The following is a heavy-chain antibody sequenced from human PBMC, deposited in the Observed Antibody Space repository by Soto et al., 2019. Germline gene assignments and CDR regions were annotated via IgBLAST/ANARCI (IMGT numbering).Heavy chain of an antibody. CDR2: ISHEGRNE. V-gene: IGHV3-30*04. Sequence: QVHLVESGGGVVQPGGSLRLACAASGFTFRHYAMHWVRQAPGKGLEWVAVISHEGRNEHYSDSVKGRFTISRDNSKNTLFLQVNNMRREDTAVYYCAKGGAYSYGGWFDPWGQGTLVTVSS. CDR1: GFTFRHYA. CDR3: AKGGAYSYGGWFDP. D-gene: IGHD5-18*01. J-gene: IGHJ5*02.